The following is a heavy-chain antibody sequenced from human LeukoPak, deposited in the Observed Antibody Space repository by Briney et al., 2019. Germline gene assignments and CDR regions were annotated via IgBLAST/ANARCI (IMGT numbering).Heavy chain of an antibody. D-gene: IGHD1-26*01. V-gene: IGHV1-24*01. CDR2: FDPEDGET. CDR1: GYTLTDLS. J-gene: IGHJ6*02. CDR3: AITSPTWEDYYYGMDV. Sequence: GASVKVSCKVSGYTLTDLSMHWVRQAPGKGLEWVGGFDPEDGETIYAQKFQGRVTMTEDTSTDTAYMELSSLRSEDTAVYYCAITSPTWEDYYYGMDVWGQGTTVTVSS.